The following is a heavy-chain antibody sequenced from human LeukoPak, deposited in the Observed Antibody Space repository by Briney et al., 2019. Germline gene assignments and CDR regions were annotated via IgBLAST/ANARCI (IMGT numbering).Heavy chain of an antibody. CDR2: ISGSGGST. Sequence: PGGSLRLSCAASGFTFSSYGMSWVRQAPGKGLEWVSAISGSGGSTYYADSVKGRFTISRDNSKNTLYLQMNSLRVEDTAVYYCARDLYGDQKYFYYMDVWGRGTTVTVSS. J-gene: IGHJ6*03. CDR3: ARDLYGDQKYFYYMDV. D-gene: IGHD4-17*01. CDR1: GFTFSSYG. V-gene: IGHV3-23*01.